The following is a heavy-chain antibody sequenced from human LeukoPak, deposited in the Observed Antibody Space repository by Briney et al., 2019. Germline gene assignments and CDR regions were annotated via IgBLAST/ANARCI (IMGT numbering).Heavy chain of an antibody. CDR3: AKDPPYSSSTPDY. J-gene: IGHJ4*02. CDR1: GFTFSSYE. CDR2: ISSSGSTI. Sequence: GGSMRLSCAASGFTFSSYEMNWVRQAPGKGLEWVSYISSSGSTIYYADSVKGRSTISRDNAKNSLYLQMNSLRAEDTAVYYCAKDPPYSSSTPDYWGQGTLVTVSS. V-gene: IGHV3-48*03. D-gene: IGHD6-6*01.